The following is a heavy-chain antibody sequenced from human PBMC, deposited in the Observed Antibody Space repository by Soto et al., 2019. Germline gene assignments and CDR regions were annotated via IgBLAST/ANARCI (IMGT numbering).Heavy chain of an antibody. CDR2: IWYEGSNK. Sequence: QVQLVESGGGVVQPGRSLRLSCAASGFTFSSYGMHWVRQAPGKGLEWVAGIWYEGSNKYYADSVKGRFTISRDNSKNTLYLQMNSLRAEGTAVYYCARDSNPSITGLSDWGQGTLVTVSS. V-gene: IGHV3-33*01. CDR3: ARDSNPSITGLSD. D-gene: IGHD1-20*01. J-gene: IGHJ4*02. CDR1: GFTFSSYG.